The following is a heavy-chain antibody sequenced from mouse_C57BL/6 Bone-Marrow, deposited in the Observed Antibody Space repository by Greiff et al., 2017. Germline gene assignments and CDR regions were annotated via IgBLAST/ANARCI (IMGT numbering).Heavy chain of an antibody. CDR3: TTTTTVVATEGFAY. J-gene: IGHJ3*01. V-gene: IGHV14-4*01. CDR2: FDPENGDT. Sequence: EVQLQQSGAELVRPGASVKLSCTASGFNIKDDYMHWVKQRPEQGLEWLGWFDPENGDTEYASKFQGKVTITADTSSNTAYLQLSSLTSEDTAVYYCTTTTTVVATEGFAYRGQGTLVTVSA. CDR1: GFNIKDDY. D-gene: IGHD1-1*01.